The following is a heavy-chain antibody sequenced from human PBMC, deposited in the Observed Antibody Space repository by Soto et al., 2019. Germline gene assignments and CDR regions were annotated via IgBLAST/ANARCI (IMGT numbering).Heavy chain of an antibody. Sequence: EVQLVESGGGLAQPGRSLRLSCATSGFTFDDYVMHWVRQAPGKGLEWVSGISWHGGTIGYAHSVKGLSTTSRDNAKKSLFMEMNTLRPEDTAIYFCAKDLFQYDFWSGYQKWGQGTLVTVSS. J-gene: IGHJ4*02. V-gene: IGHV3-9*01. D-gene: IGHD3-3*01. CDR1: GFTFDDYV. CDR2: ISWHGGTI. CDR3: AKDLFQYDFWSGYQK.